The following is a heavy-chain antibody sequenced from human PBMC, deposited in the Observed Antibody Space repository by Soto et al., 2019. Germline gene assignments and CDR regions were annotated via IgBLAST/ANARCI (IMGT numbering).Heavy chain of an antibody. CDR3: ARSYSRTFYGSDT. CDR1: GGSISSYH. CDR2: VFYTGST. Sequence: PSETLSLTCTVSGGSISSYHWSWIRHSPGKGLEWIGYVFYTGSTKYNPALKRRVTISVDTSKNQFSLKLSSVSAADTGLYYCARSYSRTFYGSDTWGQGSLVTVSS. V-gene: IGHV4-59*01. J-gene: IGHJ5*02. D-gene: IGHD1-26*01.